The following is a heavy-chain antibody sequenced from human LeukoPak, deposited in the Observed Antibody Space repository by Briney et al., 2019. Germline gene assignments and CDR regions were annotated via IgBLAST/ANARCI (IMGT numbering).Heavy chain of an antibody. V-gene: IGHV1-18*01. Sequence: GASVTVSCTASGYTFSNFGINWVRQAPGQGLEWIAWISGNNDNPNYGQKFQGRFTVTTDSSTSTAYMELRNLRSDDTAVYYCARDGTSTDDYWGQGTLVTVSS. J-gene: IGHJ4*02. CDR2: ISGNNDNP. CDR3: ARDGTSTDDY. D-gene: IGHD2-2*01. CDR1: GYTFSNFG.